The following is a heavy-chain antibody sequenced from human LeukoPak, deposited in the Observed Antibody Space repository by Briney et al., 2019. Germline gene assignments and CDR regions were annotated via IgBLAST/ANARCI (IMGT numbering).Heavy chain of an antibody. CDR2: IKQDGSEK. J-gene: IGHJ4*02. D-gene: IGHD3-3*01. Sequence: GRSLRLSCVASGFTFSSRDWMTWVRQAPGKGLEWVANIKQDGSEKNYVDSVKGRFTISRDNAKNSVDLQMNSLRAEDTAVYYCAKPLLEWLLATNFDYWGQGTLVTVSS. CDR3: AKPLLEWLLATNFDY. V-gene: IGHV3-7*03. CDR1: GFTFSSRDW.